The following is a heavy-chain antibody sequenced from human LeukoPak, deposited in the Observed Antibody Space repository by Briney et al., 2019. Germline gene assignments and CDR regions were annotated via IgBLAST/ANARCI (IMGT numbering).Heavy chain of an antibody. V-gene: IGHV5-51*01. CDR3: ARSPHYNSWSGYFDY. CDR1: GYSFINYW. Sequence: GESLKISCKGSGYSFINYWIGWVRQMPGKGLEWMGIIYPGDSDTRYSPSFQGQVTISVDKSISTAYLQWSSLKASDTAMYYCARSPHYNSWSGYFDYWAQGTLVTVSS. CDR2: IYPGDSDT. J-gene: IGHJ4*02. D-gene: IGHD3-3*01.